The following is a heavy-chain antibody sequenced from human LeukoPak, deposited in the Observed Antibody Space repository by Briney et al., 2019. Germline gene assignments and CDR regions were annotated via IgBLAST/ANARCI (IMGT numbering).Heavy chain of an antibody. D-gene: IGHD1-26*01. Sequence: SVKVSCKASGGTFSSYAINWVRQAPGQGLDWMGGTIPIFGTANYAQKFQGRVAITTDASTSTAYLDLSSLRSDDTAVYYCARVFARSGEISGSYYYYWGQGTQVTVSS. CDR1: GGTFSSYA. V-gene: IGHV1-69*05. CDR3: ARVFARSGEISGSYYYY. CDR2: TIPIFGTA. J-gene: IGHJ4*02.